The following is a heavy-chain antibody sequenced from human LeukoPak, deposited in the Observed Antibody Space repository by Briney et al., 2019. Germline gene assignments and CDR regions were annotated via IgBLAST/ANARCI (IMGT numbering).Heavy chain of an antibody. Sequence: ASVKVSCKASGYTFTGYYVHWVRQAPGQGLEWMGWIGYNGHTNYADNLQGRVTMTIDTSTSTAYLELRSLRSDDTAVYFCARDQLYFFDSSGFDFWGQGTLVTVSS. J-gene: IGHJ4*02. V-gene: IGHV1-18*04. CDR3: ARDQLYFFDSSGFDF. CDR2: IGYNGHT. CDR1: GYTFTGYY. D-gene: IGHD3-22*01.